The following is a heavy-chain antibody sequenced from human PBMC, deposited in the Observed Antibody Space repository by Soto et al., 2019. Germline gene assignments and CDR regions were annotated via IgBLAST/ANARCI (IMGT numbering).Heavy chain of an antibody. CDR2: ISYDGSNK. CDR1: GFTFSSYA. V-gene: IGHV3-30-3*01. Sequence: GGSLRLSCAASGFTFSSYAMHWVRQAPGKGLEWVAVISYDGSNKYYADSVKGRFTISRDNSKNTLYLQMNSLRAEDTAVYYCARGGPYGSGRHYYYYGMDVWGQGTTVTVSS. CDR3: ARGGPYGSGRHYYYYGMDV. J-gene: IGHJ6*02. D-gene: IGHD3-10*01.